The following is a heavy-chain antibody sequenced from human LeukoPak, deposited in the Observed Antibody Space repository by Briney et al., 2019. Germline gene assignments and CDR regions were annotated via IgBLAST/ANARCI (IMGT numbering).Heavy chain of an antibody. J-gene: IGHJ3*02. V-gene: IGHV3-74*01. D-gene: IGHD6-13*01. CDR1: GFTFSGYW. CDR3: ARGYSNTCRNGLDI. Sequence: GGSLRLSCAASGFTFSGYWMHCVRQGPGKGLVWVSRINSDGSSTNYADSVKGRFTISRDNAKNTLYLQMNSLRGEDTAVYYCARGYSNTCRNGLDIWGRGTMVTVSS. CDR2: INSDGSST.